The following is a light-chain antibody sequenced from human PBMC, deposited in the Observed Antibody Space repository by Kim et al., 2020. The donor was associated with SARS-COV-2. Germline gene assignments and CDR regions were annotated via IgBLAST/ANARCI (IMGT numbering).Light chain of an antibody. J-gene: IGLJ2*01. CDR1: NSNVGSNY. V-gene: IGLV1-47*01. Sequence: QSALTQPPSASGTPGQRVTISCSGSNSNVGSNYVYWYKQFPGMAPKALVYRNDQRPSGVPDRVSGSKSGTSASLAISGPRSDDEADYYCAAWDDSLGGHVFGGGTQLTVL. CDR3: AAWDDSLGGHV. CDR2: RND.